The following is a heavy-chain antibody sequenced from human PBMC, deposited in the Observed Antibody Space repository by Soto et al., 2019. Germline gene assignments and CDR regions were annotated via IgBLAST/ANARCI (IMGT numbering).Heavy chain of an antibody. V-gene: IGHV3-43*01. CDR1: GFDFEYYT. CDR2: ISYDGDDT. CDR3: AKDEAYYFDH. J-gene: IGHJ4*02. Sequence: GGSLRLSCVASGFDFEYYTMHWVRQAPGKGLECVSRISYDGDDTYYADSVRGRFTMSRDNSKNSLFLLMNNLTPEDTAVYYCAKDEAYYFDHWGQGTLVTVSS.